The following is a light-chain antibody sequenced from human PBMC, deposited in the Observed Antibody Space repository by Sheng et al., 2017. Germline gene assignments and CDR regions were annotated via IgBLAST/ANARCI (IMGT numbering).Light chain of an antibody. CDR2: AAS. Sequence: ETVLTQSPDTLSLSPGERATLSCRASQSVSTFLAWYQQKPGQAPRLLMYAASSRVTGIPDRFSGSGSGTEFTLTISSLQSEDFAVYYCQHYNNWPITFGQGTRLEIK. J-gene: IGKJ5*01. V-gene: IGKV3D-15*01. CDR1: QSVSTF. CDR3: QHYNNWPIT.